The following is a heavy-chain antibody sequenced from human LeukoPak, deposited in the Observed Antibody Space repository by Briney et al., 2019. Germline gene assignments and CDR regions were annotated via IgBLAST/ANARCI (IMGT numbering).Heavy chain of an antibody. CDR2: MYYSGST. Sequence: SETLSLTCTVSGGSISSSSYYWAWIRQPPGKGLEWIGSMYYSGSTYYNPFLNSRVTISIATSKNQFSLKLSSVTAADTAVYYCAKRGSGDGYYFDYWGQGTLVTVSS. J-gene: IGHJ4*02. CDR1: GGSISSSSYY. V-gene: IGHV4-39*01. D-gene: IGHD2-15*01. CDR3: AKRGSGDGYYFDY.